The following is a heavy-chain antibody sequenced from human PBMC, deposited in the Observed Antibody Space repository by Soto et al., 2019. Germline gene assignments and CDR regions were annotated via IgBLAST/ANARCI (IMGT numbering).Heavy chain of an antibody. V-gene: IGHV1-3*01. CDR3: ARPSHKGSWLIPRAFDI. D-gene: IGHD6-19*01. CDR2: INAGNGNT. J-gene: IGHJ3*02. CDR1: GYTFTSYA. Sequence: ASVKVSCKASGYTFTSYAMHWVRQAPGQRLEWMGWINAGNGNTKYSQKFQGRVTITRDTSASTAYMELSSLRSEDTAVYYCARPSHKGSWLIPRAFDIWGQRTMVTGSS.